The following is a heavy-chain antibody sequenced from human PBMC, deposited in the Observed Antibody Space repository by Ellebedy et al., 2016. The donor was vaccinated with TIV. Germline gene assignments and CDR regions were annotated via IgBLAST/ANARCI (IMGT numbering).Heavy chain of an antibody. V-gene: IGHV4-31*03. CDR2: IYYSGST. CDR3: AREVEYGGNSDWFDP. J-gene: IGHJ5*02. Sequence: SETLSLXXPVSGGSISSGGYYWSWLRQHPWKGLEWIGYIYYSGSTYYNPSLKSRVTISVDTSKNQFSLKLSSVTAADTAVYYCAREVEYGGNSDWFDPWGQGTLVTVSS. CDR1: GGSISSGGYY. D-gene: IGHD4-23*01.